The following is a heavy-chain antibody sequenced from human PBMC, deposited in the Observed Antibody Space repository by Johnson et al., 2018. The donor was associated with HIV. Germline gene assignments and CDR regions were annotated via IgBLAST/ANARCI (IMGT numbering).Heavy chain of an antibody. J-gene: IGHJ3*02. CDR3: ATSGDKYSSNWGDAFDI. CDR1: GFSFSSYG. CDR2: ISFAGVKT. D-gene: IGHD6-13*01. Sequence: QVQLVESGGGVVQPGRSLRLSCVASGFSFSSYGMAWVRQAPGKGLEWVTVISFAGVKTYYADSVKGRFTISRDNSKNTLYFQMTRLRAEDTAVYSWATSGDKYSSNWGDAFDIWGQGTMVTVSS. V-gene: IGHV3-33*08.